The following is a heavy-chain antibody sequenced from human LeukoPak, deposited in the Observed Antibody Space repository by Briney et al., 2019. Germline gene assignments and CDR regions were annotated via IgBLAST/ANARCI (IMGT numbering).Heavy chain of an antibody. CDR3: AKGYHARTYYDILTGYYSFVY. Sequence: PGGSLRLSCAASGFTFSSYAMSWVRQAPGKGLEWVSAISGSGGSTYYADSVKGRFTISRDNSKNTLYLQMNSLRAEDTAVYYCAKGYHARTYYDILTGYYSFVYWGQGTLVTVSS. CDR1: GFTFSSYA. D-gene: IGHD3-9*01. CDR2: ISGSGGST. V-gene: IGHV3-23*01. J-gene: IGHJ4*02.